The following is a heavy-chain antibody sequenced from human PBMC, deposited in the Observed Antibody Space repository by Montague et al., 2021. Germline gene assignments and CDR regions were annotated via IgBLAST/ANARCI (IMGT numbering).Heavy chain of an antibody. CDR1: GDFISSYTW. Sequence: SETLSLTCAVSGDFISSYTWWSWVRRPPGKGLEWIGEIFHSGSANYNPSLRSRITISVDKSKNESSLHLNSVTPADTAVYYCARHGDDEWQQMAFWGQGTLVVVSS. J-gene: IGHJ4*02. CDR3: ARHGDDEWQQMAF. V-gene: IGHV4-4*02. CDR2: IFHSGSA. D-gene: IGHD6-13*01.